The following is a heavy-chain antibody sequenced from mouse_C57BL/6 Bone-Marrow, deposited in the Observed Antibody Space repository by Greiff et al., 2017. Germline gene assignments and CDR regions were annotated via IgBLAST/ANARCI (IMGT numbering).Heavy chain of an antibody. CDR1: GYTFTGYW. J-gene: IGHJ1*03. D-gene: IGHD2-3*01. V-gene: IGHV1-9*01. CDR2: ILPGSGST. Sequence: QVQLQQSGAELMKPGASVKLSCKATGYTFTGYWIEWVKQRPGHGLEWIGEILPGSGSTNYNEKFKGKATFTADTSSNTAYMQLSSLTTEDSAIYVCERGLLRWDYWYFDVWGTGTTVTVSS. CDR3: ERGLLRWDYWYFDV.